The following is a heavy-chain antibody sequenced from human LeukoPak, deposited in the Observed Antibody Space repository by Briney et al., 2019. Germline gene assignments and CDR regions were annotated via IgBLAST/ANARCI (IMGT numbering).Heavy chain of an antibody. CDR3: ARLGPPYYDYVWGSYRYSPYYYYYMDV. V-gene: IGHV4-39*01. J-gene: IGHJ6*03. D-gene: IGHD3-16*02. Sequence: SETLSLTCTVSGGSISSSSYYWGWIRQPPGKGLEWIGSIYYSGSTYYNPSLKSRVTISVDTSKNQFSLKLSSVTAADTAVYYCARLGPPYYDYVWGSYRYSPYYYYYMDVWGKGTTVAVSS. CDR1: GGSISSSSYY. CDR2: IYYSGST.